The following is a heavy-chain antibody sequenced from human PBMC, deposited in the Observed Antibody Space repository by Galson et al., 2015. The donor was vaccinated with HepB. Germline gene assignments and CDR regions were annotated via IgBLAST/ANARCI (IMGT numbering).Heavy chain of an antibody. CDR3: ARGLGATTRVHWFDP. CDR2: ISSNGGST. D-gene: IGHD1-26*01. CDR1: GFTFSSYA. V-gene: IGHV3-64*01. Sequence: SLRLSCAASGFTFSSYAMHWVRQAPGKGLEYVSAISSNGGSTYYANSVKGRFTISRDNSKNTLYLQMGSLRAEDMAVYYCARGLGATTRVHWFDPWGQGTLVTVSS. J-gene: IGHJ5*02.